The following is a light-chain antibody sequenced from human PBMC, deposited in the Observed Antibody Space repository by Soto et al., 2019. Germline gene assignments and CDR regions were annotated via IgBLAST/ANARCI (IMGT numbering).Light chain of an antibody. Sequence: EIGMTQSPATLSVSPGERATLSCSASQSVTSTLALYQQNPGQPPRLLISGASNRATGIPARFSGSGSGTDFKLTISSLQSEDFAVDYCQQYNNGPITFGQGTRLQIK. V-gene: IGKV3-15*01. CDR1: QSVTST. J-gene: IGKJ5*01. CDR3: QQYNNGPIT. CDR2: GAS.